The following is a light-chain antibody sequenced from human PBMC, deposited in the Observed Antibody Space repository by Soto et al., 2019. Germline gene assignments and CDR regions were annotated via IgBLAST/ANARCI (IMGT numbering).Light chain of an antibody. V-gene: IGLV1-40*01. Sequence: QSVLTQPPSVSGAPGQRVTISCTGSSSNIGAGYDVHWYQPLPGTAPKLLIYGNSNRPSGVPDRFSGSQSGTSASLAITGLQAEDEADYYYQSYDSRLSGSVFGGGTKLTVL. CDR3: QSYDSRLSGSV. J-gene: IGLJ2*01. CDR2: GNS. CDR1: SSNIGAGYD.